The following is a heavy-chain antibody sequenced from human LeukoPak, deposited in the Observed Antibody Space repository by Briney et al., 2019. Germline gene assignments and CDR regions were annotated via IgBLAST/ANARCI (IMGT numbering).Heavy chain of an antibody. J-gene: IGHJ4*02. CDR2: IYSGGST. CDR1: GFTVSSNY. V-gene: IGHV3-53*05. CDR3: AKDYSGSGSYWYFDY. Sequence: GGSLRLSCAAPGFTVSSNYMSWVRQAPGKGLEWVSVIYSGGSTYYADSVKGRFTISRDNSKNTLYLQMNSLRAEDTAVYYCAKDYSGSGSYWYFDYWGQGTLVTVSS. D-gene: IGHD3-10*01.